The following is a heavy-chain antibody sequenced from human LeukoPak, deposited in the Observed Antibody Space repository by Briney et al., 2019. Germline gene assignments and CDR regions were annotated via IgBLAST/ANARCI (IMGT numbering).Heavy chain of an antibody. J-gene: IGHJ3*01. CDR1: GYNFTNYT. V-gene: IGHV1-18*01. CDR2: ISAYNGNT. D-gene: IGHD6-13*01. CDR3: ARDEGAPIAAANV. Sequence: ASVKVSCKASGYNFTNYTISWVRQAPGQGLEWMGWISAYNGNTNYGQKLQGRVTMTTDTSTSTAYMELRSLRPDDTAVYYCARDEGAPIAAANVWGRGTMVTVSS.